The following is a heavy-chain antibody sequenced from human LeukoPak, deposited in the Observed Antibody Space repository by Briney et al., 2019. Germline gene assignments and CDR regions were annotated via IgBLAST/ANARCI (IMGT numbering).Heavy chain of an antibody. D-gene: IGHD3-10*01. J-gene: IGHJ6*02. CDR2: VESGGDT. Sequence: GGSLSLSCAASGFTFSNYWMHWVSQAPGKGMEWVLVVESGGDTSYANSVKGRFTVSRDIFQNTLYLQMNNLRAEDTAVYYCARVGSYYDMDVWGQGTTVTVSS. CDR1: GFTFSNYW. V-gene: IGHV3-53*01. CDR3: ARVGSYYDMDV.